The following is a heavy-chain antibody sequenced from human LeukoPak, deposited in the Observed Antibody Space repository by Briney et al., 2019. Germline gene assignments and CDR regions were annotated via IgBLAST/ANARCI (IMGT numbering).Heavy chain of an antibody. D-gene: IGHD1-14*01. CDR2: IIPIFGTA. J-gene: IGHJ6*04. CDR1: GGTFSSYA. Sequence: SVKVSCKASGGTFSSYAISWVRQAPGQGLEWMGGIIPIFGTANYAQKFQGRVTITADKSTSTAYMELSSLRSEDAAVYYCARALYNWNHAPYYYYGMDVWGKGTTVTVSS. CDR3: ARALYNWNHAPYYYYGMDV. V-gene: IGHV1-69*06.